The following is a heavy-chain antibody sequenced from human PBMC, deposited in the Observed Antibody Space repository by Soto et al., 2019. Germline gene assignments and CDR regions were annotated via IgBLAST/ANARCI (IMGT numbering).Heavy chain of an antibody. Sequence: PGGSLRLSCAASGFSFSSYAMTWVRQAPGRGLEWVSAISGSGSPTYYAESVKGRFTISRDNSKNTLYLQMNSLRADDTAVYYCARDMSGGTYNYYYGMDVWGQGTTVTVSS. CDR3: ARDMSGGTYNYYYGMDV. J-gene: IGHJ6*02. D-gene: IGHD1-26*01. CDR1: GFSFSSYA. CDR2: ISGSGSPT. V-gene: IGHV3-23*01.